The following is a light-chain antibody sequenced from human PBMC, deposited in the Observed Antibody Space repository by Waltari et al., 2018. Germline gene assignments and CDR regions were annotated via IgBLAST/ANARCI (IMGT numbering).Light chain of an antibody. CDR3: LEYTAYSHT. CDR2: KAS. CDR1: QNISSW. V-gene: IGKV1-5*03. Sequence: DIQMTQSPSTLSAPVGDRVTINCRASQNISSWLAWYQQKPGKAPKLLIYKASNLESGVPSRFSGTGSATEFTLTISSLQPDDFAAYYCLEYTAYSHTFGQGTKLDIK. J-gene: IGKJ2*01.